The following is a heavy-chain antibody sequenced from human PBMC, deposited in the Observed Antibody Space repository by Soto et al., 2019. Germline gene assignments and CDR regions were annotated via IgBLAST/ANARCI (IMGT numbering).Heavy chain of an antibody. J-gene: IGHJ3*02. CDR1: GGSISSYY. V-gene: IGHV4-59*01. CDR2: IYYSGST. CDR3: SREPALYDYAWGSYRQGRAFDI. D-gene: IGHD3-16*02. Sequence: SETLSLTCTVSGGSISSYYWSWIRQPPGKGLEWIGYIYYSGSTNYNPSLKSRVTISVDTSKNQFSLKLSSVTAADTAVYYCSREPALYDYAWGSYRQGRAFDIWGQGTMVTVSS.